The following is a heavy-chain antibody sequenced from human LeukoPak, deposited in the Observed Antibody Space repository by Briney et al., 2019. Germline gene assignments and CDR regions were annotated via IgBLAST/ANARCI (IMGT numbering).Heavy chain of an antibody. V-gene: IGHV3-30*02. CDR1: GFTFSSYG. Sequence: GGSLRLSCAASGFTFSSYGMHWVRQAPGKGLEWVAFIRYDGGNKYYADSVKGRFTISRDNSKNTLYLQMNSLRAEDTAVYYCAKDRQTYYYGSGSSNFDYWGQGTLVTVSS. D-gene: IGHD3-10*01. CDR3: AKDRQTYYYGSGSSNFDY. CDR2: IRYDGGNK. J-gene: IGHJ4*02.